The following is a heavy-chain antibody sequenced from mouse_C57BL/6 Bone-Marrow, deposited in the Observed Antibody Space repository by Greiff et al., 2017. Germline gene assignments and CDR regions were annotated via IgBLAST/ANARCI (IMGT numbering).Heavy chain of an antibody. CDR3: AREEVLWGYYAMDY. CDR2: TFYSGIT. J-gene: IGHJ4*01. V-gene: IGHV3-3*01. D-gene: IGHD1-1*02. CDR1: GFSINSDCY. Sequence: EVKLVESGPSLVRPSQTLSLTCTVTGFSINSDCYWIWIRQFPGKKLEYIGYTFYSGITYYIPSLESRTYITRDTSKNQFSLKLSSVTTEDTATYYCAREEVLWGYYAMDYWGQGTSVTVSS.